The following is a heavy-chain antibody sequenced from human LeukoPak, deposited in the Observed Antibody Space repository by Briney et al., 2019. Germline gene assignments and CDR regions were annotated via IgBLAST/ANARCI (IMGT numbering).Heavy chain of an antibody. D-gene: IGHD6-13*01. CDR1: GYTFTGYY. CDR2: INPNSGGT. CDR3: ARAWYSSSWSPGGLNY. V-gene: IGHV1-2*02. J-gene: IGHJ4*02. Sequence: ALVKVSCKASGYTFTGYYMHWVRQAPGQGLEWMGWINPNSGGTNYAQKFQGRVTMTRDTSISTAYMELSRLRSDDTAVYYCARAWYSSSWSPGGLNYWGQGTLVTVSS.